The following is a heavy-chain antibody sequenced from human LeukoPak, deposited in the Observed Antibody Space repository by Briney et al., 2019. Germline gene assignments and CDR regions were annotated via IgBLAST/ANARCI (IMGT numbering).Heavy chain of an antibody. J-gene: IGHJ4*02. D-gene: IGHD2/OR15-2a*01. CDR3: VSFYETY. V-gene: IGHV3-74*01. CDR1: GNYW. CDR2: INSDGSWT. Sequence: GGSLRLSCAASGNYWMHWVRHVPGKGLVWVSHINSDGSWTSYADSVKGRFTISKDNAKNTVYLQMNSLRAEDTAVYYCVSFYETYWGRGTLVTVSS.